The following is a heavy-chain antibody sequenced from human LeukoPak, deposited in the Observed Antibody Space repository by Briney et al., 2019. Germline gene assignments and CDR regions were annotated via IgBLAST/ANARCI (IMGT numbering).Heavy chain of an antibody. CDR3: ARGAARPIQYYYYYMDV. CDR1: GGTFSSYA. CDR2: IIPIFGTA. J-gene: IGHJ6*03. D-gene: IGHD6-6*01. V-gene: IGHV1-69*05. Sequence: ASVKVSCKASGGTFSSYAISWVRQAPGQGLEWMGGIIPIFGTANYAQKFQGRVTITTDESTSTAYMELSSLRSEDTAVYYCARGAARPIQYYYYYMDVWGKGTTVTVSS.